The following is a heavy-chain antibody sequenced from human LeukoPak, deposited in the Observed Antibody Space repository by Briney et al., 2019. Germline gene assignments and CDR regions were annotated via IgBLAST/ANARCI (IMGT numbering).Heavy chain of an antibody. CDR3: AKALYYYDSSGYGDAFDI. V-gene: IGHV3-23*01. CDR1: GFTFSSYA. D-gene: IGHD3-22*01. J-gene: IGHJ3*02. Sequence: PGGSLRLSCAASGFTFSSYAMSWVRQAPGKGLEWVSAISGSGGSTYYADSVKGRFTISRDNSKNTLYLQMNSLRAEDTAVYYRAKALYYYDSSGYGDAFDIWGQGTMVTVSS. CDR2: ISGSGGST.